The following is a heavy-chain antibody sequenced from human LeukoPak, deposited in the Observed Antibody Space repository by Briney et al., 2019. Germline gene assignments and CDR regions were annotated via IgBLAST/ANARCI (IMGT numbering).Heavy chain of an antibody. J-gene: IGHJ4*02. CDR2: IIPIFGTA. D-gene: IGHD2-21*02. Sequence: GASVKVSCKASGYTFTSYGISWVRQAPGQGLEWMGGIIPIFGTANYAQKFQGRVTITTDESTSTAYMELSSLRSEDTAVYYCAAIVVVTANPDYWGQGTLVTVSS. CDR3: AAIVVVTANPDY. CDR1: GYTFTSYG. V-gene: IGHV1-69*05.